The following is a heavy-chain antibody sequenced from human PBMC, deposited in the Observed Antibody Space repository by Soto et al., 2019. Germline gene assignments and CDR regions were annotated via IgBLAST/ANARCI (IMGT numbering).Heavy chain of an antibody. Sequence: ASVKVSCKASGYTFTGYYMHWVRQAPGQGLEWMGWINLNSGGTNYAQKFQGRVTMTRDTSISTAYMELSRLRSDDTAVYYCAKSIAARRGPYGMDVWGQGTTVTVSS. D-gene: IGHD6-6*01. CDR2: INLNSGGT. V-gene: IGHV1-2*02. J-gene: IGHJ6*02. CDR1: GYTFTGYY. CDR3: AKSIAARRGPYGMDV.